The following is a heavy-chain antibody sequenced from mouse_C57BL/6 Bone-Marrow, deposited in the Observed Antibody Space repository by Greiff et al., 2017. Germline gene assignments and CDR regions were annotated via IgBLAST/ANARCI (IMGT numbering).Heavy chain of an antibody. V-gene: IGHV1-63*01. J-gene: IGHJ2*01. CDR3: ARSWLREGYFDY. CDR2: IYPGGGYT. D-gene: IGHD2-2*01. Sequence: VPLQQSGAELVRPGTSVKMSCKASGYTFTNYWIGWVKQRPGHGLEWIGDIYPGGGYTNYNEKFKGKATLTADNSSSTAYMQFSSLTSEDSAIYYCARSWLREGYFDYWGQGTTLTVSS. CDR1: GYTFTNYW.